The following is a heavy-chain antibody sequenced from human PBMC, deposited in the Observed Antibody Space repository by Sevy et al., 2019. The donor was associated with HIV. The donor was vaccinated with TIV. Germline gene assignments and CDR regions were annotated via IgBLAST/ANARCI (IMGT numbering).Heavy chain of an antibody. CDR3: ARSIASVLPGPLGLFFRVYSNWFGP. Sequence: SETLSLTCAVYGGSFSDYYWSWIRQPPGGGLEWIGEISHIGSANYNPSLKSRVTMSLDTSTNQFSLKLKSMPAADTAVYYCARSIASVLPGPLGLFFRVYSNWFGPWGQGTLVTVSS. D-gene: IGHD6-13*01. CDR2: ISHIGSA. V-gene: IGHV4-34*01. CDR1: GGSFSDYY. J-gene: IGHJ5*02.